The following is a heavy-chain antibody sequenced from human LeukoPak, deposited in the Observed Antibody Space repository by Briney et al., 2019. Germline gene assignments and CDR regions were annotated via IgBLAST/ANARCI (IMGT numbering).Heavy chain of an antibody. CDR3: ARDKGYDSSGYYGPLDY. V-gene: IGHV3-66*01. CDR2: IHSGGST. Sequence: GGSLRLSCAASGFTVSSNYMSWVRQAPGKGLEWVSVIHSGGSTYYADSVKGRFTISRDHSKNTLYLQMNSLRAEDTAVYYCARDKGYDSSGYYGPLDYWGQGTLVTVSS. J-gene: IGHJ4*02. D-gene: IGHD3-22*01. CDR1: GFTVSSNY.